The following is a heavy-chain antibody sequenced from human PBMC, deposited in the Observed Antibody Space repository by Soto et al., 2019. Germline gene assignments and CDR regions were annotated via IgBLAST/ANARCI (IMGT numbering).Heavy chain of an antibody. D-gene: IGHD3-10*01. CDR2: ISYDGSNK. CDR1: GFTFSSYG. Sequence: QVQLVESGGGVVQPGRSLRLSCAASGFTFSSYGMHWVRQAPGKGLEWVAVISYDGSNKYYADSVKGRFTISRDNSKNTLYLQMNSLRAEDTAVYYCAKNPGTSRGTYFDYWGQGTLVTVSS. J-gene: IGHJ4*02. CDR3: AKNPGTSRGTYFDY. V-gene: IGHV3-30*18.